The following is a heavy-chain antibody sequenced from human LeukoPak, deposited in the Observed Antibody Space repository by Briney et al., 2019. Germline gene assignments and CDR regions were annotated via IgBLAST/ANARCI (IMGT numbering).Heavy chain of an antibody. CDR3: ARGRRDGYNLKYFDY. CDR2: MYYSGNT. D-gene: IGHD5-24*01. J-gene: IGHJ4*02. V-gene: IGHV4-39*02. CDR1: GGSITSSSYY. Sequence: SETLSLTCTVSGGSITSSSYYWGWIRQPPGKGLERIGNMYYSGNTYYNPSLKSRVTISVDTSKNQFSLKLSSVAAADTAVYYCARGRRDGYNLKYFDYWGQGTLVTVSS.